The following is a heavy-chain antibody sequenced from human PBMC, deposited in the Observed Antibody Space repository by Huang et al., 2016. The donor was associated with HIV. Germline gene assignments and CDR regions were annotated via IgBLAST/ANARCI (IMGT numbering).Heavy chain of an antibody. CDR1: GVSVSSESYY. Sequence: QVQLQESGPGLVKPSETLSLTCSVSGVSVSSESYYWSWVRQSPAKGLEWIGYSHHSGTTHQNPSLQSRVTISVDMSKNQFSLNLTSVTTADTAVYYWARVPGFDIWGPGTRVTVSS. V-gene: IGHV4-61*01. J-gene: IGHJ3*02. CDR3: ARVPGFDI. CDR2: SHHSGTT.